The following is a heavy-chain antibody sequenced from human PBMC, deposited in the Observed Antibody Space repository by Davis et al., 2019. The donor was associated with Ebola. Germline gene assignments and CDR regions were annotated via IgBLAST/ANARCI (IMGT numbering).Heavy chain of an antibody. D-gene: IGHD3-10*01. CDR2: ISAYNGNT. V-gene: IGHV1-18*01. CDR3: ARDYYYYGSGSYHYHFDY. J-gene: IGHJ4*02. CDR1: GYTFTSYG. Sequence: AASVKVSCKASGYTFTSYGISWVRQAPGQGLEWMGWISAYNGNTNYAQKLQGRVTMTTDTSTSTAYMELRSLRSDDTAVYYCARDYYYYGSGSYHYHFDYWGQGTLVTVSS.